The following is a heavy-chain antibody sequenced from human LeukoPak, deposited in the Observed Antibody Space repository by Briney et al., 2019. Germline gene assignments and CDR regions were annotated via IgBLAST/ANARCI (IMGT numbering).Heavy chain of an antibody. CDR3: ARDGVYSSSWPDY. CDR2: IKQDGSEK. J-gene: IGHJ4*02. Sequence: GGSLRLSCAASGFTFSSYWMSWVRQAPGKGLEWVANIKQDGSEKYYVDSVKGRFTISRDNAKNSLYLQMNSLRAEDTAVYYCARDGVYSSSWPDYWGQGTLVTVSS. CDR1: GFTFSSYW. D-gene: IGHD6-13*01. V-gene: IGHV3-7*01.